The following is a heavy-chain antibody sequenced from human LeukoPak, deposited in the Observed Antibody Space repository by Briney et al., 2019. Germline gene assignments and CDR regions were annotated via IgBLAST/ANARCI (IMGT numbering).Heavy chain of an antibody. CDR2: ISTSGSTI. J-gene: IGHJ4*02. CDR1: DFTFSDHY. Sequence: GVSLRLSCAVSDFTFSDHYMSWIRQAPGKGLEWISYISTSGSTIYYADSVKGRFTISRDNAKKSLYLQMSSLRAEDTAVYYCVRGGNVAAAHFDFWGQGTLVTVSS. D-gene: IGHD6-13*01. CDR3: VRGGNVAAAHFDF. V-gene: IGHV3-11*04.